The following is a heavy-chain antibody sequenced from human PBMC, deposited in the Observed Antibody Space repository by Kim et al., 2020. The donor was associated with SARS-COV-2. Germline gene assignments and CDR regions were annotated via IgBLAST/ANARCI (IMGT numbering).Heavy chain of an antibody. V-gene: IGHV1-18*04. CDR2: ISAYNGNT. CDR3: ARDRIAVAGTFYYGMDV. Sequence: ASVKVSCKASGYTFTSYGISWVRQAPGQGLEWMGWISAYNGNTNYAQKLQGRVTMTTDTSTSTAYMELRSLRSDDTAVYYCARDRIAVAGTFYYGMDVWGQGTTVTVSS. CDR1: GYTFTSYG. J-gene: IGHJ6*02. D-gene: IGHD6-19*01.